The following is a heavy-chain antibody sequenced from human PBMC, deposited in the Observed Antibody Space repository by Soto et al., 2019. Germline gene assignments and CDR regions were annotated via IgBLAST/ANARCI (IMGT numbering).Heavy chain of an antibody. CDR2: IKQDGSEK. D-gene: IGHD3-3*01. Sequence: GGSLRLSCAASGFTFSSYWMSWVRQAPGKGLEWVANIKQDGSEKYYVDSVKGRFTISRDNAKNSLYLQMNSLRAEDTAVYYCARGKPDTIFGVVIPLRYGMDVWGQGTTVTVSS. V-gene: IGHV3-7*01. J-gene: IGHJ6*02. CDR3: ARGKPDTIFGVVIPLRYGMDV. CDR1: GFTFSSYW.